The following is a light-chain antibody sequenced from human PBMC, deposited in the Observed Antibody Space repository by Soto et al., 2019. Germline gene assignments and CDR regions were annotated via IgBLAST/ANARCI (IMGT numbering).Light chain of an antibody. J-gene: IGKJ4*01. V-gene: IGKV3-20*01. CDR3: QQYSDPLLT. CDR1: QTLTSNY. CDR2: GAA. Sequence: EIVLTQSPATLSLSPGERATLSCRASQTLTSNYLAWYQQKPGQAPRLLIHGAASRSTGIPDRFSGSGSGTDFTLTISRLEPEVFAVYYCQQYSDPLLTFGGGSKVESK.